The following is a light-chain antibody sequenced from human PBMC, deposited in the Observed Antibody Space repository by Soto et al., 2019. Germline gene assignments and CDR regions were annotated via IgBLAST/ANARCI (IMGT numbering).Light chain of an antibody. J-gene: IGKJ5*01. V-gene: IGKV3-15*01. CDR3: QKYNNWPPIT. CDR1: QGVSRK. CDR2: GAS. Sequence: MTQSPSTLPASVGDRVTITCRASQGVSRKLAWYQHKPGQAPRLLISGASTGATGIPDRFSGSGSGTEFTLTISRLQSEDFAVYYCQKYNNWPPITVGQGTRLEIK.